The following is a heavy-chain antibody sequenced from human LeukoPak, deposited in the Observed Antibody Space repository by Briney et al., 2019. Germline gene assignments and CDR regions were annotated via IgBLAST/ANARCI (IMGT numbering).Heavy chain of an antibody. CDR2: ISTDGNIK. Sequence: GGSLRLSCAASGFTFSSYAMRWVRQAPGKGLEWVAVISTDGNIKLYSDSVKGRFTISRDTSKTTLFLQMNSLRAEDTAVYYCAKDLLPGAPDYFDYWGQGTLVTVSS. V-gene: IGHV3-30-3*01. D-gene: IGHD2-21*02. CDR1: GFTFSSYA. CDR3: AKDLLPGAPDYFDY. J-gene: IGHJ4*02.